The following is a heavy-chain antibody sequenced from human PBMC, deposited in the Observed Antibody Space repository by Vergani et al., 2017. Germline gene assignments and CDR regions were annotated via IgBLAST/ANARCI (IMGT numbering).Heavy chain of an antibody. CDR3: AKRVGATSLRNDFDY. CDR2: IRYDGSNK. D-gene: IGHD1-26*01. J-gene: IGHJ4*02. Sequence: QVQLVESGGGVVQPGGSLRLSCAASGFTFSSYGMHWVRQAPGKGLEWVAFIRYDGSNKYYADSVKGRFTISRDNSKNTLYLQMNSLRAEDTAVYYCAKRVGATSLRNDFDYWGQGTLVTVSS. V-gene: IGHV3-30*02. CDR1: GFTFSSYG.